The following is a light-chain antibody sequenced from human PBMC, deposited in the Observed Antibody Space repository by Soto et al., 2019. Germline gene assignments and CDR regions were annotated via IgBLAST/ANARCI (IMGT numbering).Light chain of an antibody. Sequence: EIVLTQSPVTLSLSPGERATLSCRASQSVTTYLAWYQQKPGQAPRLLIYDATNRATGIPARFSGRGSGTNFTLTISSLQPEDFAVYYCQQRSNWPPRITFGQGTRLEI. CDR1: QSVTTY. J-gene: IGKJ5*01. CDR3: QQRSNWPPRIT. V-gene: IGKV3-11*01. CDR2: DAT.